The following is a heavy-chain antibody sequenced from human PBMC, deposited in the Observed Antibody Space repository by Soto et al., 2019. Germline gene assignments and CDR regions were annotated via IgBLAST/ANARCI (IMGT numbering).Heavy chain of an antibody. D-gene: IGHD2-8*01. J-gene: IGHJ6*02. CDR1: GYSFTDYH. Sequence: ASVKVSCKASGYSFTDYHIHWVRQTPGQGLEWLGRINPKSGGTSTAQKFQGWVTMTTDTSISTASMELTRLTSDDTAIYYCARGDSTDCSNGVCSFFYNHDMDVWGQGTTVTVSS. V-gene: IGHV1-2*04. CDR2: INPKSGGT. CDR3: ARGDSTDCSNGVCSFFYNHDMDV.